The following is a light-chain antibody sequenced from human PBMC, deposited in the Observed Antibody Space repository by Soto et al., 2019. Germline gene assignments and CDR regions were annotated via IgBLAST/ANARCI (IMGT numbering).Light chain of an antibody. Sequence: DIQMTQSPSRLSASVGDRVTITCRASQSIAYWLAWYQQKPGKAPNLLIYAASTLETGVPSRFSGSGYGTEFSLTIASLQPDDSATYYCQQYDNWPRTFGQGTKVDIK. CDR1: QSIAYW. CDR3: QQYDNWPRT. V-gene: IGKV1-5*01. CDR2: AAS. J-gene: IGKJ1*01.